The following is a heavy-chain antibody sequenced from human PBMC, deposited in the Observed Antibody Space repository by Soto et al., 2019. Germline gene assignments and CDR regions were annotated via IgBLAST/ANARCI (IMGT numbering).Heavy chain of an antibody. CDR2: IFSDNER. Sequence: SGPTLVNPTETLTLTCTVSGFSLTTGKMGVSWIRQPPGKALEWLAHIFSDNERSYSTSLQGRLTISKDTSGSQVVLSMTNVDPVDTATYYCARMNVDSYQFYCAMDVWGQGTTVTFSS. CDR1: GFSLTTGKMG. CDR3: ARMNVDSYQFYCAMDV. D-gene: IGHD4-17*01. V-gene: IGHV2-26*01. J-gene: IGHJ6*02.